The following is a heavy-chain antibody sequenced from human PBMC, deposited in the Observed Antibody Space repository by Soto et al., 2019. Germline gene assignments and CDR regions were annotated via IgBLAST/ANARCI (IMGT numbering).Heavy chain of an antibody. CDR3: ARVYESPSAFDI. D-gene: IGHD3-22*01. CDR2: IYYSGST. V-gene: IGHV4-59*01. CDR1: GGSISSYY. J-gene: IGHJ3*02. Sequence: QVQLQESGPGLVKPSETLSLTCTVSGGSISSYYWSWIRQPPGKGLEWIGYIYYSGSTNYNPSLKSRFTITVATSKNQFSLKLSSVTAADTAVYYCARVYESPSAFDIWGQGTMVTVSS.